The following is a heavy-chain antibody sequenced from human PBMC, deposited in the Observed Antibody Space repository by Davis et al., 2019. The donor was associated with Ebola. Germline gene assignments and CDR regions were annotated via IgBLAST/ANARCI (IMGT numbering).Heavy chain of an antibody. J-gene: IGHJ6*04. CDR1: GFIASDKY. CDR3: AKGGTIYYYYGMDV. V-gene: IGHV3-53*01. CDR2: IYRDGRT. Sequence: GGSLRLSCAVSGFIASDKYMSWVRQAPGKGLEWVSVIYRDGRTYYADSVKGRFTISRDSSKNTLDLQMNSLGAEDTAVYYCAKGGTIYYYYGMDVWGKGTTVTVSS. D-gene: IGHD1-14*01.